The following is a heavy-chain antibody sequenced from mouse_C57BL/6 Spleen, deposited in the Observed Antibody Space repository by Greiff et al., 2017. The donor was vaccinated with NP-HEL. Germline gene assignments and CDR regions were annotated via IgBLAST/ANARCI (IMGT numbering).Heavy chain of an antibody. CDR3: TTGGNGDWFAY. J-gene: IGHJ3*01. CDR2: IDPEDGDT. V-gene: IGHV14-1*01. Sequence: EVQLQQSGAELVRPGASVKLSCTASGFNIKDYYMHWVKQRPEQGLEWIGRIDPEDGDTEYAPKFQGKATMTADTSSNTAYLQLSSLTSEDTAVYYCTTGGNGDWFAYWGQGTLVTVSA. CDR1: GFNIKDYY. D-gene: IGHD2-1*01.